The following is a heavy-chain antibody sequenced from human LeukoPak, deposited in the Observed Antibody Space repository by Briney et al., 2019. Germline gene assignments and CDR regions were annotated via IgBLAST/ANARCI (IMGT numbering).Heavy chain of an antibody. CDR2: IYHSGST. J-gene: IGHJ4*02. Sequence: PSETLSLTCTVSDYSISSGYYWGWIRQPPGKGLEWIGNIYHSGSTYYNPSLKSRVTISVDTSKNQFSLKLTSGTAADTAVYYCARLYSGSPIDYWGQGTLVTVSS. CDR1: DYSISSGYY. D-gene: IGHD1-26*01. CDR3: ARLYSGSPIDY. V-gene: IGHV4-38-2*02.